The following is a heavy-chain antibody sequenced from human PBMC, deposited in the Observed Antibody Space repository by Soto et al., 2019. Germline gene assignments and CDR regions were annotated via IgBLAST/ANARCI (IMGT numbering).Heavy chain of an antibody. Sequence: EVQLVESGGGLVQPGGSLRLSCAASGFTFTSYWMHWVRQAPGKGLVWVSRTNSDGSDTVYADSVKGRFTISRDNAKNTMYLQMNSLRDEDTAIYYCTRGSIGFSVFDYWGQGTLVTVSS. CDR3: TRGSIGFSVFDY. CDR1: GFTFTSYW. D-gene: IGHD5-12*01. CDR2: TNSDGSDT. J-gene: IGHJ4*02. V-gene: IGHV3-74*01.